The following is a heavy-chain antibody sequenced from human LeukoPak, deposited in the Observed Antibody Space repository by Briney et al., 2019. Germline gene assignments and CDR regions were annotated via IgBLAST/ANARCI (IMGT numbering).Heavy chain of an antibody. CDR2: INTNTGNP. V-gene: IGHV7-4-1*02. J-gene: IGHJ4*02. D-gene: IGHD6-19*01. CDR3: ARVIGGSGWVPLDY. Sequence: ASVKVSCKASGYTFTSYAMNWVRQAPGQGLEWMGWINTNTGNPMYAQGFTGRFVFSLDTSVSTAYLQITSLKAEDTAVYYCARVIGGSGWVPLDYWGQGTLVTVSS. CDR1: GYTFTSYA.